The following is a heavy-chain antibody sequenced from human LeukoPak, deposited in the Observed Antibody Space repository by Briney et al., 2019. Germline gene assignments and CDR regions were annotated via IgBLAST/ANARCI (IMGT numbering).Heavy chain of an antibody. D-gene: IGHD1-14*01. CDR2: INPNSGGT. Sequence: ASVKVSRKASGYTFTGYYMHWVRQAPGQGLEWMGWINPNSGGTNYAQKFQGRVTMTRDTSISTAYMELSRLRSDDTAVYYCARAPSPLPYYYMDVWGKGTTVTVSS. CDR1: GYTFTGYY. CDR3: ARAPSPLPYYYMDV. V-gene: IGHV1-2*02. J-gene: IGHJ6*03.